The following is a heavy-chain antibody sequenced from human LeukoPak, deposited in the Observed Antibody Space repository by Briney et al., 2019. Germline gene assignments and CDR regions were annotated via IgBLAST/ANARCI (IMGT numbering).Heavy chain of an antibody. V-gene: IGHV3-48*02. D-gene: IGHD3-9*01. J-gene: IGHJ4*02. CDR3: ARDHDWAFDL. Sequence: PGGSLRLSCEASGFPFGSYVMSWVRQAPGKVLEWIAYINHNAEMIFYPDFVKGRFTISRDNAKSSLYLQMNALRYEDTAIYYCARDHDWAFDLWGQGTLVTVSS. CDR1: GFPFGSYV. CDR2: INHNAEMI.